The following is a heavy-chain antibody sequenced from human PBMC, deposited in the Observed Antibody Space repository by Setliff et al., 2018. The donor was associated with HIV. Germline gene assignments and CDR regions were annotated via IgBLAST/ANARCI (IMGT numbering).Heavy chain of an antibody. CDR2: ISYSGNT. D-gene: IGHD2-2*01. CDR1: GGSISNDNHY. J-gene: IGHJ5*02. Sequence: PSETLSLTCTVSGGSISNDNHYWGWIRRHPGKGLEWIGYISYSGNTYYNPSLKSRVTISLDTSKNQFSLNLTSVTAADTAVYYCARDGPHCITSSCPGAWFDPWGQGTLVTVSS. V-gene: IGHV4-61*01. CDR3: ARDGPHCITSSCPGAWFDP.